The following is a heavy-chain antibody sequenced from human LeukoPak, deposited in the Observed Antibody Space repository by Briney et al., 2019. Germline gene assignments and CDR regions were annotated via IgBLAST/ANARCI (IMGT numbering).Heavy chain of an antibody. J-gene: IGHJ5*01. D-gene: IGHD3-16*01. Sequence: PGGSLRLSSVASGFTYSDYGRHWVPPAPGRGLEWVAYILNDGTWEYYTDSVKGRLNISRDNSRNTLYLQMNSVRLEDTAIYYCVEGGSISHNWFDSWGQGTLVTVSS. CDR2: ILNDGTWE. CDR1: GFTYSDYG. V-gene: IGHV3-30*02. CDR3: VEGGSISHNWFDS.